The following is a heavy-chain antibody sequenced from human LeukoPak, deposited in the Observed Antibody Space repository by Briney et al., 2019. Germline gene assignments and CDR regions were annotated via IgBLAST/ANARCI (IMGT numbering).Heavy chain of an antibody. CDR3: ARGPMYSSRFAGDY. CDR1: GFTFSSYS. Sequence: GGSLRLSCAASGFTFSSYSINWVSQAPGKGLEWVSYISSSSSTIYYADSVKGRFTISRDNAKNSLYLQMNSLRDEDTAVYYCARGPMYSSRFAGDYWGQGTLVTVSS. CDR2: ISSSSSTI. D-gene: IGHD6-13*01. V-gene: IGHV3-48*02. J-gene: IGHJ4*02.